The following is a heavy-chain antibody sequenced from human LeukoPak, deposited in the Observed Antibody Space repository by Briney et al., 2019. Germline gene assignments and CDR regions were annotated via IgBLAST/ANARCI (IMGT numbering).Heavy chain of an antibody. Sequence: GGSLRLSCAASGFSFNSDWMDWVRQAPGKGLEWVANIKHDESEKNYLDSVKGRFTISRDNAQNSLYLQMNGLRVEDTAVYYCARDYNYVTDYWGQGTLATVSS. V-gene: IGHV3-7*01. CDR1: GFSFNSDW. D-gene: IGHD5-18*01. CDR2: IKHDESEK. CDR3: ARDYNYVTDY. J-gene: IGHJ4*02.